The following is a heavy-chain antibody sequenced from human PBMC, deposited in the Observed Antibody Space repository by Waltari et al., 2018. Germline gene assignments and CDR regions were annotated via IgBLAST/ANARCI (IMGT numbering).Heavy chain of an antibody. CDR2: IKEDGSER. CDR3: SVSLNS. Sequence: EVQLVASGGGLVQQGGYLRLSCAASGFPFSNFWMVWDRQAPGKGLEWVANIKEDGSERHYIDSVKGRFTISRDNAKNLLYLEMNSLRAGDTAVYYCSVSLNSWGQGTLVTVSS. CDR1: GFPFSNFW. J-gene: IGHJ4*02. V-gene: IGHV3-7*01.